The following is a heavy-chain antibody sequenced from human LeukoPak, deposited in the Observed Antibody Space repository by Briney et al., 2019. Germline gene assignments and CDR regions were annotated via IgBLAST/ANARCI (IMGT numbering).Heavy chain of an antibody. D-gene: IGHD3-22*01. J-gene: IGHJ1*01. Sequence: GASVKVSCKASGYSFASYGISWLRQAPGQGLEWMAWISGYNGNTNYAQTFRGRVTMTTDTSTSTAYMELRSLRSDDTAVYYCARDDYDISAPIYFQHWGQGILVTVSS. V-gene: IGHV1-18*01. CDR3: ARDDYDISAPIYFQH. CDR2: ISGYNGNT. CDR1: GYSFASYG.